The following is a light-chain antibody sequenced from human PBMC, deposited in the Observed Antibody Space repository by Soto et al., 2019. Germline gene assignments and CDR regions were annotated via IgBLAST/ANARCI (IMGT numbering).Light chain of an antibody. CDR2: WAS. Sequence: DIVMTQSPDSLAVSLGERATINCKSSQSLLYGSTNKNYLAWYQQKPGQPPKLLINWASTRESGVPDRFSGSGSATDFTLNISSLQTEDVAVYFCQQFYGAWTFGQGTKVEIK. V-gene: IGKV4-1*01. J-gene: IGKJ1*01. CDR1: QSLLYGSTNKNY. CDR3: QQFYGAWT.